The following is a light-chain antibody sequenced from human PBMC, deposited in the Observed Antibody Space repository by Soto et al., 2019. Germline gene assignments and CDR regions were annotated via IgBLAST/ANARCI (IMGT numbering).Light chain of an antibody. CDR1: QSVSIY. CDR2: GAS. Sequence: EIMLTQSPSTLSLSPGERATLSCRASQSVSIYLAWYQQTPGQAPRLLIYGASTRATGIPVRFSGSASGTEFTLTISSLQSEDFTVYYCQQYNKLPLTFGQGTKVDIK. J-gene: IGKJ1*01. CDR3: QQYNKLPLT. V-gene: IGKV3-15*01.